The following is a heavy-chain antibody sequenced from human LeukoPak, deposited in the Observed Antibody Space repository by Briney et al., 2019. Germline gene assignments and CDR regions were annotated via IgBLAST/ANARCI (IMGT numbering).Heavy chain of an antibody. D-gene: IGHD1-26*01. CDR3: AREGADAFDI. V-gene: IGHV4-59*01. CDR1: VGSISSYY. CDR2: IYYSGST. J-gene: IGHJ3*02. Sequence: SETLSLTCTVSVGSISSYYWSWIRQPPGKGLEWIGYIYYSGSTNYNPSLKSRVTISVDTSKNQFSLKLSSVTAADTAVYYCAREGADAFDIWGQGTMVTVSS.